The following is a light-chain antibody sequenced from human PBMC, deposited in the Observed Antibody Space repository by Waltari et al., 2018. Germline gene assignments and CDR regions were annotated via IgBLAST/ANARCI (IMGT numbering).Light chain of an antibody. J-gene: IGLJ2*01. CDR2: EVS. CDR1: GSDIGTYNR. Sequence: QSALTQPPSVSGSPGQSVTISCTGTGSDIGTYNRVSWYQKAPGTAPGLMIYEVSNRPSGVPDRFSGSKSGNAASLTISGLQPEDEAEYFCHSYRNRSDLVFGGGTKVTVL. CDR3: HSYRNRSDLV. V-gene: IGLV2-18*02.